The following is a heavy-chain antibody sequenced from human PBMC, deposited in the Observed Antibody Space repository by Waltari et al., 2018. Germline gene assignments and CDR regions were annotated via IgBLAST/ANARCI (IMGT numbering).Heavy chain of an antibody. D-gene: IGHD6-13*01. CDR3: ARDLMRVAGTL. Sequence: SGRGLVQPGGSLRLSCRASGFSFSSSWMTWVRQAPGKGLEWVANIKRDASEKSYVGSVEGRFTISRDNAENSLYLQMNSLRVEDTAVYYCARDLMRVAGTLWGQGTLVTVSS. J-gene: IGHJ4*02. CDR2: IKRDASEK. CDR1: GFSFSSSW. V-gene: IGHV3-7*04.